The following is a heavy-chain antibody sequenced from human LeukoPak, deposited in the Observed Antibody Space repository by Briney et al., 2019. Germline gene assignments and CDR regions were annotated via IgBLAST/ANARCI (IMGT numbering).Heavy chain of an antibody. CDR3: ARGGSYYFDY. V-gene: IGHV1-2*02. Sequence: ASVKVSCKASGGTFSSYAISWVRQAPGQGLGWMGWIDPNSGGTNYAQKFQGRVTMTRDTSISTAYMELSRLRSDDTAVYYCARGGSYYFDYWGQGTRVTVSS. CDR2: IDPNSGGT. D-gene: IGHD2-15*01. J-gene: IGHJ4*02. CDR1: GGTFSSYA.